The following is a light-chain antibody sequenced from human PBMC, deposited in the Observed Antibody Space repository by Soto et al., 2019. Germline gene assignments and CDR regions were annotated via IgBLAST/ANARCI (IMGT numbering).Light chain of an antibody. CDR1: QSVSSNY. J-gene: IGKJ1*01. CDR2: GAS. CDR3: QQYDTSPRT. V-gene: IGKV3-20*01. Sequence: EIVLTQSPGTLSLSPGERATLSCRASQSVSSNYLAWYQQKRGQAPRLLIYGASSRATGIPTRFSGSGSGTDFTLTISRLGPEDFAVYYFQQYDTSPRTFGQGTKVEI.